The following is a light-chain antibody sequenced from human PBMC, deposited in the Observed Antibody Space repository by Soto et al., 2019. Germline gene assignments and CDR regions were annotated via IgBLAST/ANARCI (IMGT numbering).Light chain of an antibody. CDR2: SNN. Sequence: QCALTQTPSSSATPGQRVTISCSGTNSNIGSNTIAWYQQLPGTAPKRLIHSNNQRPSGVPYRFSASKSGTSASLAISGLQSEDEADYYCVTWDDSLNGYVFGTGTKVTVL. CDR1: NSNIGSNT. CDR3: VTWDDSLNGYV. J-gene: IGLJ1*01. V-gene: IGLV1-44*01.